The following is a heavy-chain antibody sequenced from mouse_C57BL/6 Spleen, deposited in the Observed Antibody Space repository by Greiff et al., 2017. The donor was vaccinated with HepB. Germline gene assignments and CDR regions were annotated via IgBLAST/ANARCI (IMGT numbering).Heavy chain of an antibody. D-gene: IGHD1-1*01. CDR2: IYPGDGDT. Sequence: VQLVESGPELVKPGASVKISCKASGYAFSSSWMNWVKQRPGKGLEWIGRIYPGDGDTNYNGKFKGKATLTADKSSSTAYMQLSSLTSEDSAVYFCARERGDGYGSSYGYFDVWGTGTTVTVSS. J-gene: IGHJ1*03. CDR1: GYAFSSSW. CDR3: ARERGDGYGSSYGYFDV. V-gene: IGHV1-82*01.